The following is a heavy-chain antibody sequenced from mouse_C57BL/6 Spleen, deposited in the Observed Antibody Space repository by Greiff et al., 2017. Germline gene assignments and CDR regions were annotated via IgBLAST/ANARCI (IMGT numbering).Heavy chain of an antibody. Sequence: EVKLLESGGGLVKPGGSLKLSCAASGFTFSGYAMSWVRQTPEKRLEWVATISDGGSYTYYPDNVKGRITISRDNAKNNLYLQMSHLKSEDTAMYYCARDFHGNAMEYWGQGTSVTVSS. V-gene: IGHV5-4*01. CDR3: ARDFHGNAMEY. CDR2: ISDGGSYT. J-gene: IGHJ4*01. CDR1: GFTFSGYA.